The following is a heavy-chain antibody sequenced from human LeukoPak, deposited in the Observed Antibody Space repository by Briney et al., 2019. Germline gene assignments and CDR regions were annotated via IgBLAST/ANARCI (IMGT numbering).Heavy chain of an antibody. CDR1: GDSITSASYY. D-gene: IGHD3-3*01. V-gene: IGHV4-61*02. Sequence: SETLSLTFTVSGDSITSASYYWSWIRQPAGKGLEWIGRIYTSGSTNYSPSLKSRVTLSLDGSTNQFSLRLTSVTAADTAVYFCARDEGVLRFLEYWGQGILVAVSS. CDR3: ARDEGVLRFLEY. J-gene: IGHJ4*02. CDR2: IYTSGST.